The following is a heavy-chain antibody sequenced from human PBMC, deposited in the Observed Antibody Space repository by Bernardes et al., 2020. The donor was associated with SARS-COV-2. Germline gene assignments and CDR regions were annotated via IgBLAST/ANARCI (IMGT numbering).Heavy chain of an antibody. D-gene: IGHD3-10*01. V-gene: IGHV3-23*01. Sequence: WGSLRLSCAASGFSFSNYAMSWVRQAPGKGLEWVSTISDAGGGGTYYADSVKGRFTISRDDSQKTLYLQMNSLTTDDTAADTAVYYCARGGVGYLSTYWYVDLWGRGTLVTVSS. CDR3: ARGGVGYLSTYWYVDL. CDR2: ISDAGGGGT. CDR1: GFSFSNYA. J-gene: IGHJ2*01.